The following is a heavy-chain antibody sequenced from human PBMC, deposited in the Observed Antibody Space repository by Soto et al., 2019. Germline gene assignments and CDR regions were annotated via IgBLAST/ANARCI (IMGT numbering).Heavy chain of an antibody. CDR1: GGTFSSYA. D-gene: IGHD6-13*01. CDR2: IIPICGTA. Sequence: QVQLVQSGAEVKKPGSSVKVSCKASGGTFSSYAISWVRQAPGQGLEWMGGIIPICGTANYAQKFQGRVTITADESTSTAYMELSSLRTEDTAVYYCAREVSRTNWFDPWGQGTLVTVFS. V-gene: IGHV1-69*01. CDR3: AREVSRTNWFDP. J-gene: IGHJ5*02.